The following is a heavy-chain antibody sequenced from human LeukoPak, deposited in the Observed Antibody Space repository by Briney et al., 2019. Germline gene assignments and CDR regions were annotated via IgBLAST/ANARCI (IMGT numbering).Heavy chain of an antibody. D-gene: IGHD4-17*01. Sequence: SETLSLTCAVYGGSFSGYYWSWIRQPPGKGLEWIGEINHSGSTNYNPSLKSRVTISVDTSKNQFSLKLSSVTAADTAVYYCARGSQGYTVTRERKAYYYYYYYMDVWGKGTTVTVSS. CDR3: ARGSQGYTVTRERKAYYYYYYYMDV. CDR1: GGSFSGYY. V-gene: IGHV4-34*01. CDR2: INHSGST. J-gene: IGHJ6*03.